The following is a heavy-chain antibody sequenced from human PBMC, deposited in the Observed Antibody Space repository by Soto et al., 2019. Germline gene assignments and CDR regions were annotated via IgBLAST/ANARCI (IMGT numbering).Heavy chain of an antibody. Sequence: GSLRLSCAASGFTFSSYAIHWVRQAPGKGLEWVAIIWFDGSNKYYADSVKGRFSISRDNSKNTLFLQMDSLRAEDTAVYYCARGQLPAATTYFDFWGQATLVTVSS. CDR3: ARGQLPAATTYFDF. CDR2: IWFDGSNK. V-gene: IGHV3-33*01. CDR1: GFTFSSYA. D-gene: IGHD2-15*01. J-gene: IGHJ4*02.